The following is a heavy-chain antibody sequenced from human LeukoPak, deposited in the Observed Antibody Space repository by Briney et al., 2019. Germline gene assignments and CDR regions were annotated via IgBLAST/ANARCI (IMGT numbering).Heavy chain of an antibody. CDR3: ARALDSSSWALDY. J-gene: IGHJ4*02. V-gene: IGHV4-59*01. Sequence: SETLSLTCTVSGGSISSYYWSWVRQPPGKGLEWIGYIYYSGSTNYNPSLESRVTISVDTSKNQFSLKLSSVTAADTAVYYCARALDSSSWALDYWGQGTLVTVSS. D-gene: IGHD6-13*01. CDR2: IYYSGST. CDR1: GGSISSYY.